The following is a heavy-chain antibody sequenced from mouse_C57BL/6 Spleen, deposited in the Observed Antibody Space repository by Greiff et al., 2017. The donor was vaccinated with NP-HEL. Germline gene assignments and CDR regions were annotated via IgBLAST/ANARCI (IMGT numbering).Heavy chain of an antibody. V-gene: IGHV1-55*01. CDR3: ARSRNYGNYAAMDY. CDR1: GYTFTSYW. J-gene: IGHJ4*01. Sequence: QVQLQQPGAELVKPGASVKMSCKASGYTFTSYWITWVKQRPGQGLEWIGDIYPGSGSTNYNEKFKSKATLTVDTSSSTAYMQLSSLTSEDSAVYYCARSRNYGNYAAMDYWGQGTSVTVSS. CDR2: IYPGSGST. D-gene: IGHD2-1*01.